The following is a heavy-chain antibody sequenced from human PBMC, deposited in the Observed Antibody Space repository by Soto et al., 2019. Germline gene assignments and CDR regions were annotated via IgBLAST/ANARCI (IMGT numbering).Heavy chain of an antibody. V-gene: IGHV3-33*01. D-gene: IGHD2-15*01. J-gene: IGHJ6*02. CDR2: IWYDGSKK. CDR3: ASEYCSGGRCYYYGMDV. Sequence: GGSLRLSCAASGFTFSSYGMHWVRQAPDKGLEWVAVIWYDGSKKYYADSVKGRFTISRDNSKNTLYLQMNSLRAEDTAVYYCASEYCSGGRCYYYGMDVWGQGTTVTVS. CDR1: GFTFSSYG.